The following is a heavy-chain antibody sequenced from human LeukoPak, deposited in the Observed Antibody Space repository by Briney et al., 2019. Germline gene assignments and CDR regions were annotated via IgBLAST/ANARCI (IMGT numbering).Heavy chain of an antibody. CDR2: IIPIFGTA. V-gene: IGHV1-69*13. CDR1: GGTFSSYA. CDR3: ARSVRVDIVATTLDYYYYMDV. J-gene: IGHJ6*03. Sequence: SVKVSCKASGGTFSSYAISWVRQAPGQGLEWMGGIIPIFGTANYAQKFQGRVTITADESTSTAYMELSSLRSEDTAVCYCARSVRVDIVATTLDYYYYMDVWGKGTTVTISS. D-gene: IGHD5-12*01.